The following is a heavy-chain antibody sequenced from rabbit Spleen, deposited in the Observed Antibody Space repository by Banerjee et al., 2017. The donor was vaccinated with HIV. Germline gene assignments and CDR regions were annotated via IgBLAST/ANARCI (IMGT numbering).Heavy chain of an antibody. CDR1: GFTFSSYW. V-gene: IGHV1S45*01. D-gene: IGHD1-1*01. CDR3: ARDGSGGMSYYFNL. J-gene: IGHJ4*01. CDR2: IYTDTDTT. Sequence: QEQLEESGGDLVKPEGSLTLTCTASGFTFSSYWICWVRQAPGKGLELIACIYTDTDTTYYTTWAKGRFTISKTSSTTVTLQMTSLTAADTATYFCARDGSGGMSYYFNLWGQGTLVTVS.